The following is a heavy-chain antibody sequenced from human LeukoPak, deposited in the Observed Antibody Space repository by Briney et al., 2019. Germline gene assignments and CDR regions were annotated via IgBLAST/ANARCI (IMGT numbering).Heavy chain of an antibody. CDR1: GFTFSSYA. CDR2: ISYDGSNK. Sequence: PGGSLRLSCAASGFTFSSYAMHWVRQAPGKGLEWVAVISYDGSNKYYADSVKGRFTISRDNSKNTLYLQMNSLRAEDTAIYYCVRNRLRFWSASDYWGQGTLVTVSS. J-gene: IGHJ4*02. D-gene: IGHD3-3*01. CDR3: VRNRLRFWSASDY. V-gene: IGHV3-30-3*01.